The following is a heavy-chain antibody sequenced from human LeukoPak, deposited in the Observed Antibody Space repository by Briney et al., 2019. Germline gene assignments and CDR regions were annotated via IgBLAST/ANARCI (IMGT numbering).Heavy chain of an antibody. CDR3: ATVATQHDSFDI. D-gene: IGHD6-13*01. CDR1: GYTLTELS. J-gene: IGHJ3*02. V-gene: IGHV1-24*01. CDR2: FDPEDGET. Sequence: ASVKVSCKVSGYTLTELSMHWVRQAPGKGLEWMGGFDPEDGETIYTQKFQGRVTMTEDTSTDTAYMELSSLRSEDTAVYYCATVATQHDSFDIWGQGTMVTVSS.